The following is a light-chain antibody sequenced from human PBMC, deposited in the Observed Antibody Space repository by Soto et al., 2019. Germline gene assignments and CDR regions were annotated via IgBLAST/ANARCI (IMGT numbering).Light chain of an antibody. Sequence: QSALTQPPSASGSPGQSVTISCTGTSSDVGGYNYVSWYQQYAGKAPKLMISEVSKRPSGVPDRFSGSKSGNTASLTVSGPQAEDEADYYCSSYAGSNKSVFGTGTKVTVL. CDR3: SSYAGSNKSV. J-gene: IGLJ1*01. CDR2: EVS. V-gene: IGLV2-8*01. CDR1: SSDVGGYNY.